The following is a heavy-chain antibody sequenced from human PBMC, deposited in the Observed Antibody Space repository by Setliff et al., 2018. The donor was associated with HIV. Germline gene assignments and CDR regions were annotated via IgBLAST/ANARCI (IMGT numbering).Heavy chain of an antibody. Sequence: PSETLSLTCTVSGVSVSSGSYYWSWIRQPPGKGLEWIGYIYYSGSTKHNPSLKRRVTISLDTSKIQFSLKLTSVTAADTAVYYCARHSPRGYTLTGPYWGQGTLVTVSS. D-gene: IGHD6-25*01. CDR2: IYYSGST. V-gene: IGHV4-61*01. CDR1: GVSVSSGSYY. CDR3: ARHSPRGYTLTGPY. J-gene: IGHJ4*02.